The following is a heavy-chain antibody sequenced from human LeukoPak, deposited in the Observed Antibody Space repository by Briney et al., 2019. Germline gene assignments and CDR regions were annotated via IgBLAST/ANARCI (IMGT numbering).Heavy chain of an antibody. Sequence: SETLSLTCTVSGGSISSSSYYWGWIRQPPGKGLEWIGSIYYSGSTYYNPSLKSRVTISIDTSKNQLSLKLSSVTAADTAVYYCARHSGGLLWPDFDYWGQGTLVTVSS. CDR3: ARHSGGLLWPDFDY. J-gene: IGHJ4*02. CDR1: GGSISSSSYY. D-gene: IGHD3-10*01. V-gene: IGHV4-39*01. CDR2: IYYSGST.